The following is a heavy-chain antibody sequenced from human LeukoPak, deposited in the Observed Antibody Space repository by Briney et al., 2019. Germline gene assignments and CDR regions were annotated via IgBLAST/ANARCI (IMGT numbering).Heavy chain of an antibody. J-gene: IGHJ4*02. CDR2: ISGDGVST. V-gene: IGHV3-43*02. CDR3: ARESGKFDY. CDR1: GFTFSTYA. Sequence: GGSLRLSCSASGFTFSTYAMHWVRQAPGKGLEWVSLISGDGVSTFYADSVKGRFSISRDNSKNSLSLEMNSLRTEDTAMYYCARESGKFDYWGQGTLVAVSS.